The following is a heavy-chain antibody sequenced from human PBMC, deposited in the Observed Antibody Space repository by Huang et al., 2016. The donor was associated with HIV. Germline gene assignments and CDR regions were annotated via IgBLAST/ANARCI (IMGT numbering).Heavy chain of an antibody. J-gene: IGHJ5*02. CDR2: ISYDGRNK. Sequence: QVQLVESGGGLVQPGRSLRLSCAASGFTFTNYAIHWVRQAPVRGVGWVAFISYDGRNKFYADSVKGRFTIARDNSKSTLYLLMNSLRVDNTALYYCARSAVPGDGDWFDPWGQGTLVTVSS. D-gene: IGHD6-19*01. CDR3: ARSAVPGDGDWFDP. CDR1: GFTFTNYA. V-gene: IGHV3-30*04.